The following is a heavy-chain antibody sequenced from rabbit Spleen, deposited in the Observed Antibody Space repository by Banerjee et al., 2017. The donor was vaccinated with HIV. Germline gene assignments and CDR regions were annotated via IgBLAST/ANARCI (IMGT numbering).Heavy chain of an antibody. J-gene: IGHJ6*01. Sequence: QEQLVESGGGLVKPEGSLTLTCKASGVSFSDKDVMCWVRQAPGKGLEWIACINTATGKAVYASWAKGRFTISKTSSTTVTLQMTSLTAADTATYFCARDSGSSFSSYGMDLWGPGTLVTVS. D-gene: IGHD8-1*01. CDR3: ARDSGSSFSSYGMDL. CDR1: GVSFSDKDV. CDR2: INTATGKA. V-gene: IGHV1S45*01.